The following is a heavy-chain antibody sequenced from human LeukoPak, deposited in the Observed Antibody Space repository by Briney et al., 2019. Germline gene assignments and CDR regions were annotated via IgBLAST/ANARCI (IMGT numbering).Heavy chain of an antibody. V-gene: IGHV4-59*08. J-gene: IGHJ4*02. D-gene: IGHD6-19*01. CDR3: AKNSGWYKWGY. Sequence: SSETLSLTCTVSGGSISGSYWDWIRQSPGKGLEWLGYVYYTGRTNYNPSLKSRLTMSVDTSTNQFSLRLSSVTAADTAVYYCAKNSGWYKWGYWGQGTLVTVSS. CDR1: GGSISGSY. CDR2: VYYTGRT.